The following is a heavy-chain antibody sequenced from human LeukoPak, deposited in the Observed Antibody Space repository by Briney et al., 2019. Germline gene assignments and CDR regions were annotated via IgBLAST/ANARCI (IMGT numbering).Heavy chain of an antibody. V-gene: IGHV3-23*01. CDR1: GFTFSSYA. CDR3: AKDRRYSSSWFSY. J-gene: IGHJ4*02. Sequence: GGSLRLSCAASGFTFSSYAMSWVRQAPGKGLEWVSAISGSGGSTYYADSVEGRFTISRDNSKNTLYLQMNSLRAEDTAVYYCAKDRRYSSSWFSYWGQGTLVTVSS. D-gene: IGHD6-13*01. CDR2: ISGSGGST.